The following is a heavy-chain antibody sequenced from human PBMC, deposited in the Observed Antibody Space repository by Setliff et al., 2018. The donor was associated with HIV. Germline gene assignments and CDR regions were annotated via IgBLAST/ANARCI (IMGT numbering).Heavy chain of an antibody. CDR2: IYSGGST. V-gene: IGHV3-66*02. CDR1: GFTVSSNY. Sequence: PGGSLRLSCAASGFTVSSNYMSWVRQAPGKGLEWVSVIYSGGSTYYADSVKGRFTISRDNSKNTLYLQMNSLRAEDTAVYYCARRGQVAGYGYYYYYMDVWGKGTTVTVSS. D-gene: IGHD6-19*01. CDR3: ARRGQVAGYGYYYYYMDV. J-gene: IGHJ6*03.